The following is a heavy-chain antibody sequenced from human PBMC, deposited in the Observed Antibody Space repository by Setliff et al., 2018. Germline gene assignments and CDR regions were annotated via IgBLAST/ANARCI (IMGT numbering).Heavy chain of an antibody. V-gene: IGHV4-31*03. Sequence: SETLSLTCTVSGGSISSGGYYWSWIRQHPGKGLEWIGYIYCSGSTSYYNPSLKSRVTISVDTSKNQFSLKLSSVTAADTAVYYCARGRAGHSGHWGQGTLVTVSS. CDR2: IYCSGSTS. CDR1: GGSISSGGYY. J-gene: IGHJ4*02. CDR3: ARGRAGHSGH. D-gene: IGHD6-19*01.